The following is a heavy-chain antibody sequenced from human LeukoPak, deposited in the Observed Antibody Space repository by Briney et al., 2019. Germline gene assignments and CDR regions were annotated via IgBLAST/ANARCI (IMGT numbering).Heavy chain of an antibody. J-gene: IGHJ4*02. CDR1: GGSISSSNW. D-gene: IGHD4-17*01. CDR2: IYHSGST. CDR3: ARDPGTVTTGFDY. V-gene: IGHV4-4*02. Sequence: PSETLSLTCAVSGGSISSSNWWSWVRQPPGKGLEWIGEIYHSGSTNYNPSLKSQVTISVDKSKNQFSLKLSSATAADTAVYYCARDPGTVTTGFDYWGQGTLLTVSS.